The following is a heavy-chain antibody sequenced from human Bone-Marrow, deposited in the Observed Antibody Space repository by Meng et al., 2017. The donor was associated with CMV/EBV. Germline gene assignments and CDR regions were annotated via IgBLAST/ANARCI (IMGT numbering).Heavy chain of an antibody. V-gene: IGHV4-38-2*02. D-gene: IGHD2-15*01. J-gene: IGHJ5*02. CDR3: ARDRGYCSGGSCYLMQWFDP. Sequence: SETLSLTCTVSGYSISSGYYWGWIRQPPGKGLEWIGSIYHSGSTYYNPSLKSRVTISVDTSKNQFSLKLSSVTAADTAVYYCARDRGYCSGGSCYLMQWFDPWGQGNLVTVSS. CDR1: GYSISSGYY. CDR2: IYHSGST.